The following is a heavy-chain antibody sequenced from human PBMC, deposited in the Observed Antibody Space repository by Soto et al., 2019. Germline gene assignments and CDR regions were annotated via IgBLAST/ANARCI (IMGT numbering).Heavy chain of an antibody. Sequence: QVQLVQSGAEVKKPGSSVKVSCRASGDTFSSYTVNWLRQAPGRGLEWMGRIIPILTTTDYAQNFRGRLTITADKSTNTVYMELSSLRSEDTPVYYCARRRSSGYDCYYKRYYGMDVWGQGTTVTVAS. CDR3: ARRRSSGYDCYYKRYYGMDV. CDR1: GDTFSSYT. J-gene: IGHJ6*02. CDR2: IIPILTTT. D-gene: IGHD2-21*02. V-gene: IGHV1-69*08.